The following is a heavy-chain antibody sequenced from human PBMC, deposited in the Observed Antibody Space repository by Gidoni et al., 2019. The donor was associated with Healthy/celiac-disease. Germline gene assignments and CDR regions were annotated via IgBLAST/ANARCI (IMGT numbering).Heavy chain of an antibody. J-gene: IGHJ6*02. CDR1: GFTFSSYG. CDR3: AKGPAETTVTSGGMDV. D-gene: IGHD4-17*01. Sequence: QVQLVESGGGVVQPGRSLSLSCEASGFTFSSYGMHWVRQAPGKGLEWVAVISYDGSNKYYADSVKVRFTISRDNSKNTLYLQMNSLIAEDTAVYYCAKGPAETTVTSGGMDVWGQGTTVTVSS. V-gene: IGHV3-30*18. CDR2: ISYDGSNK.